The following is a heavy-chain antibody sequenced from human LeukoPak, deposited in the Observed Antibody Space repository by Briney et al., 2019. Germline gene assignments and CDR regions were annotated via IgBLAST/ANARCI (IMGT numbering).Heavy chain of an antibody. V-gene: IGHV3-30*02. CDR3: AKDSGPFLGEVYYFGD. Sequence: GGSLRLSCAASGFTFSSSGMRWGRQAPGKWLGWVAFIRYDGSNIYYADSVKGRFTISRDNSKNTLYLQMNSLRAEDTAVYYCAKDSGPFLGEVYYFGDWGQGTLVTVSS. CDR1: GFTFSSSG. D-gene: IGHD3-16*01. J-gene: IGHJ4*02. CDR2: IRYDGSNI.